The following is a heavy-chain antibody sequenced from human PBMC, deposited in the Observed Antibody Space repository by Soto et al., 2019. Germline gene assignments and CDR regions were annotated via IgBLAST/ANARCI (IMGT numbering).Heavy chain of an antibody. CDR2: ISVSAGST. Sequence: GGSLRLYCAASGFTFSSYAMSWVRQAPRKGLEWVSAISVSAGSTYYADSVKGRFNISRDNSNNTMYMQMNSLRANDMTVYSSANDFSTYFTISICSNDYWGQGTLVTVAS. J-gene: IGHJ4*02. D-gene: IGHD2-8*01. CDR1: GFTFSSYA. V-gene: IGHV3-23*01. CDR3: ANDFSTYFTISICSNDY.